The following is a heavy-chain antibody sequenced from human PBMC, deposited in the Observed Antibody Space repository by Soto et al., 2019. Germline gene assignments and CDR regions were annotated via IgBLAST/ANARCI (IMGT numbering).Heavy chain of an antibody. CDR2: IIPLFSIT. D-gene: IGHD3-10*01. CDR3: ARHYYIGSGSYYPAYLDY. J-gene: IGHJ4*02. V-gene: IGHV1-69*18. Sequence: QVQLVQSGAEVKRPGSSVKVSCKASGVTFKNHPISWVRQAPGQGLEWMGRIIPLFSITDYGQSFQGRVTITADESTSTAYLEPITLRSEDTAVYYCARHYYIGSGSYYPAYLDYWGQGTLVTVTS. CDR1: GVTFKNHP.